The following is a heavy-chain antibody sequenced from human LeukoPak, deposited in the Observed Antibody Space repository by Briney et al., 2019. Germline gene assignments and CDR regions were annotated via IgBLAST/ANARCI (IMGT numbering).Heavy chain of an antibody. J-gene: IGHJ6*03. Sequence: SETLSLTCTVSGGSISSSSYYWGWIRQPPGKGLEWIGSIYYSGSTYYNPSLKSRVTISVDTSKNQFSLKLSSVTAADTAVYYCARQPRQQYLAPYYHYYYMDVWGKGTTVTVSS. V-gene: IGHV4-39*01. CDR1: GGSISSSSYY. D-gene: IGHD6-13*01. CDR2: IYYSGST. CDR3: ARQPRQQYLAPYYHYYYMDV.